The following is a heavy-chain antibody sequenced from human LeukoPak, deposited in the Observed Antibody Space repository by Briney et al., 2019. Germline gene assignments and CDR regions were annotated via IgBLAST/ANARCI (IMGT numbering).Heavy chain of an antibody. CDR3: TPSSDGYNYYYYMDV. J-gene: IGHJ6*03. D-gene: IGHD5-24*01. CDR2: IKSKTDGGTT. V-gene: IGHV3-15*01. CDR1: GFTFSNAW. Sequence: GGSLRLSCAASGFTFSNAWMSWVRHAPGKGLEWVGRIKSKTDGGTTDYAAAVKGRFNISRDDSKNTLYLQMNSLKTEDTAVYYCTPSSDGYNYYYYMDVWGKGTTVTVSS.